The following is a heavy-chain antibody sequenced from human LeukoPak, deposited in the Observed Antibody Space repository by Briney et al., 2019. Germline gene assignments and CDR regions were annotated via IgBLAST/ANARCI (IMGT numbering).Heavy chain of an antibody. CDR3: ARNYYDSSGYYYFYLDY. Sequence: GASVKVSCKASGYTFTGYYMHWVRQAPGQGLEWMGGIMPIFGIANYAQKFRGRVTITADESTSTAYMDLRRLRSEDTAVYYCARNYYDSSGYYYFYLDYWGQGTLVTVSS. D-gene: IGHD3-22*01. CDR1: GYTFTGYY. V-gene: IGHV1-69*13. J-gene: IGHJ4*02. CDR2: IMPIFGIA.